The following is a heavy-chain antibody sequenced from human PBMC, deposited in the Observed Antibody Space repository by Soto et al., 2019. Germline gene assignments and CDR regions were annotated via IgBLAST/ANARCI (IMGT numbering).Heavy chain of an antibody. CDR2: IRHDGTQI. CDR3: ARWGSGLSGFDC. Sequence: GGSLRLSCAASGFSFRSYWMSWVRQGPGKGLEWVANIRHDGTQIYYVDSVKGRFTVSRDNAKNSLFLQMNSLSGEDTAVYYCARWGSGLSGFDCWGQGTLVTVSS. CDR1: GFSFRSYW. V-gene: IGHV3-7*01. J-gene: IGHJ4*02. D-gene: IGHD1-26*01.